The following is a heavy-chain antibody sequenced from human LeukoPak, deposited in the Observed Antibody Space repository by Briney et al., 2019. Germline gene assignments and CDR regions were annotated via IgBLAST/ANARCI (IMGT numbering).Heavy chain of an antibody. CDR1: GGTFSSYA. Sequence: GASVKVSCKASGGTFSSYAISWVRQAPGQGLEWMGRIIPIFGIANYAQKFQGRVTITADKSMSTAYMELSSLRSEDTAVYYCARYHIAVAGTSLDYWGQGTLVTVSS. CDR2: IIPIFGIA. CDR3: ARYHIAVAGTSLDY. V-gene: IGHV1-69*04. J-gene: IGHJ4*02. D-gene: IGHD6-19*01.